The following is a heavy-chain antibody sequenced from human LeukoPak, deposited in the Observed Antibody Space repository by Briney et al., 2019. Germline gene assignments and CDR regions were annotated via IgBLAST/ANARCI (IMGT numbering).Heavy chain of an antibody. CDR1: GGSISSHY. CDR3: AREDWFSGHMDV. Sequence: SETLSLTCTVSGGSISSHYCSWIRQPPGKGLEWIGYIYYSGNTNYNPSLKSRVTISVDTSKNQFSLKLSSVTAADTAVYYCAREDWFSGHMDVWGKGTTVTVSS. D-gene: IGHD3-9*01. V-gene: IGHV4-59*11. J-gene: IGHJ6*03. CDR2: IYYSGNT.